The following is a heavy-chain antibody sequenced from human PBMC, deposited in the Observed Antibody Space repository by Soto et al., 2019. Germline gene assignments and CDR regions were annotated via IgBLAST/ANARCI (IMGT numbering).Heavy chain of an antibody. Sequence: GGSLRLSWAASGFTFSSYAMRWVHQAPGKGLEWVAVISYDGSNKYYADSVKGRFTISRDNSKNTLYLQMNSLRAEDTAVYYCARDYYRFNSGYGFSMDVWGQGTTVTVSS. D-gene: IGHD5-12*01. CDR2: ISYDGSNK. CDR3: ARDYYRFNSGYGFSMDV. V-gene: IGHV3-30-3*01. J-gene: IGHJ6*02. CDR1: GFTFSSYA.